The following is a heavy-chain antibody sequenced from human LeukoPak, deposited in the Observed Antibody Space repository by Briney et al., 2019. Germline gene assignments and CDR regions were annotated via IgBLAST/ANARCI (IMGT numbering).Heavy chain of an antibody. J-gene: IGHJ6*03. CDR1: GYTFTSYG. D-gene: IGHD6-6*01. CDR3: ARDGFLGSSSSKNYYYYYMDV. CDR2: ISAYNGNT. V-gene: IGHV1-18*01. Sequence: ASVKVSCKASGYTFTSYGISWVRQAPGQGLEWMGWISAYNGNTNYAQKLQGRVTMTTDTSTSTAYMELRSLRSDDTAVYYCARDGFLGSSSSKNYYYYYMDVWGKGTTVTVSS.